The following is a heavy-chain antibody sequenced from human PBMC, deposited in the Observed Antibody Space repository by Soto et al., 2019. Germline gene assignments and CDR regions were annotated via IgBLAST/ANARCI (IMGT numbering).Heavy chain of an antibody. D-gene: IGHD1-1*01. V-gene: IGHV2-5*02. J-gene: IGHJ4*02. CDR3: EWLRVGATGTFDF. CDR2: TYWDGDK. Sequence: QITLKASGPAVVKLTQTLTLTCTFSGVSLSTGGVGVAGIREPPGKALEWLALTYWDGDKRDSPSLERRLTVPTDPSRNQVVLTMTNKDTLDTCTSYCEWLRVGATGTFDFWGQGALVTVSS. CDR1: GVSLSTGGVG.